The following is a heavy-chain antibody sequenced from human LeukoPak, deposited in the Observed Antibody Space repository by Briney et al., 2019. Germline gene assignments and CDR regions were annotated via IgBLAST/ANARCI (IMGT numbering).Heavy chain of an antibody. CDR2: ISSSSSYT. CDR1: GFTFGDYY. V-gene: IGHV3-11*05. CDR3: ARVMVVAATPNYYLDY. D-gene: IGHD2-15*01. J-gene: IGHJ4*02. Sequence: GGSVRLSCAASGFTFGDYYMSWIRQAPGKGLEWVSYISSSSSYTNYADSVKGRFTISRDNAKNSLYLQMNSLRAEDTAVYYCARVMVVAATPNYYLDYWGQGTRVTVSS.